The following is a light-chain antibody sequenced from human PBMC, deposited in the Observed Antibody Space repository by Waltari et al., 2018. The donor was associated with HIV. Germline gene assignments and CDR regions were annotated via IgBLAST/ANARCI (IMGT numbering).Light chain of an antibody. V-gene: IGLV2-23*02. CDR1: SSDVGNYNL. CDR3: CSYAGSSTHVV. CDR2: EVN. Sequence: QSALTQPASVSGSPGPSITISCTGTSSDVGNYNLVYWYQQHPGKAPKVIIYEVNKRPSGVSTRLSGSKSGNTASLTISGLQAEDEADYYCCSYAGSSTHVVFGGGTKLTVL. J-gene: IGLJ2*01.